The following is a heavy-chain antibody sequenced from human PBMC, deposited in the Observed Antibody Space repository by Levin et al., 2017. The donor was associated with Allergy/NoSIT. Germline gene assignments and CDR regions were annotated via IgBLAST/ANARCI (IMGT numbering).Heavy chain of an antibody. D-gene: IGHD6-25*01. V-gene: IGHV4-39*07. CDR2: IYYSGST. J-gene: IGHJ4*02. CDR3: ARSGQRPPFSDFDY. CDR1: GGSISSRSYY. Sequence: ESLKISCTVSGGSISSRSYYWGWIRQPPGKGLEWIGNIYYSGSTYYNPSLKSRVTISVDTSKNQFSLKLSSVTAADTAVYYCARSGQRPPFSDFDYWGRGTLVTVSS.